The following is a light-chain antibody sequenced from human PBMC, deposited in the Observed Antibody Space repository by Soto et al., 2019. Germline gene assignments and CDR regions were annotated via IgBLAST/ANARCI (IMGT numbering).Light chain of an antibody. CDR3: CSYAGTSTYYV. J-gene: IGLJ1*01. V-gene: IGLV2-23*02. CDR1: SSDVGSYNL. CDR2: EVT. Sequence: LTQPASVSGSPGQSITISCTGTSSDVGSYNLVSWYQQHPGKAPKLMISEVTKRPSGVSNRFSGSKSGNTASLTISGLQAEDETDYYCCSYAGTSTYYVFGTGTKVTVL.